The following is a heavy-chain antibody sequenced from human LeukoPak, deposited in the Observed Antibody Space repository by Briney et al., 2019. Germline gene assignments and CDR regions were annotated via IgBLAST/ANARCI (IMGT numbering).Heavy chain of an antibody. V-gene: IGHV3-23*01. CDR2: ISGSGSTI. D-gene: IGHD1-26*01. J-gene: IGHJ4*02. CDR3: AKGVGATKAYFDY. CDR1: GFTFTSYA. Sequence: PGGSLRLSCAASGFTFTSYAMNWVRQAPGKGLEWVSSISGSGSTIYYADSVKGRFTISRDNSKNTLYLQMNSLRAEDTAVYYCAKGVGATKAYFDYWGQGTLVTVSS.